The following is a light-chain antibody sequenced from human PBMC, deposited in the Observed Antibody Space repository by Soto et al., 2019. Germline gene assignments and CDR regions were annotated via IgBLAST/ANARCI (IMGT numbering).Light chain of an antibody. V-gene: IGKV1-5*01. Sequence: DIQMTQSPSTLSASVGDRVTITCRASQSVSIWLAWYQQKPGKAPNLLIYDASSLESGVPSRFSGSGSGTEFTLTISSVQTDDFATYYCQHFNGYPRAFGRGTRVEIK. CDR1: QSVSIW. CDR2: DAS. J-gene: IGKJ4*02. CDR3: QHFNGYPRA.